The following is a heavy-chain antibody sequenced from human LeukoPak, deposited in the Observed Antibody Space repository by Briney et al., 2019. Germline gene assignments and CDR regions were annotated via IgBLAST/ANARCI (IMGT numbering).Heavy chain of an antibody. Sequence: SETLSLTCTVSGGSISSGSYYWSWVRQPAGRGLEWIGRIYTSGSTNYNPSLKSRVTISVDTSKNQFSLKLSSVTAADTAVYYCARGLTGFWSGYMFDPWGQGTLVTVSS. CDR1: GGSISSGSYY. CDR2: IYTSGST. J-gene: IGHJ5*02. D-gene: IGHD3-3*01. V-gene: IGHV4-61*02. CDR3: ARGLTGFWSGYMFDP.